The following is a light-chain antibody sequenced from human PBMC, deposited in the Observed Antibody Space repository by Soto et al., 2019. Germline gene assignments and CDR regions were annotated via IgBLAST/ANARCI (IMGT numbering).Light chain of an antibody. Sequence: QPVLTQSPSASASLGASVKLTCTLSSGHSSYAIAWHQQQPEKGPRYLMKLNSDGIHSKGDGIPDRFSGSSSGAERYLIIARLQSEDEADYYCQTWGTGIHVFGTGTKLTVL. V-gene: IGLV4-69*01. CDR1: SGHSSYA. J-gene: IGLJ1*01. CDR2: LNSDGIH. CDR3: QTWGTGIHV.